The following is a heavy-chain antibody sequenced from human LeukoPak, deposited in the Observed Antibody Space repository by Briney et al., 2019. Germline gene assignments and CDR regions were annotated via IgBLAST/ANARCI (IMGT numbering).Heavy chain of an antibody. CDR2: ITPDGSET. D-gene: IGHD6-13*01. J-gene: IGHJ4*02. Sequence: GGSLRLSCAASGFTFTSYWMHWVRQAPGEGLVWVSRITPDGSETTYADSVKGRFTISRDNSKNTLYLQMNSLRAEDTAVYYCAKDLGRLAAGGPFDYWGQGTLVTVSS. CDR3: AKDLGRLAAGGPFDY. V-gene: IGHV3-74*01. CDR1: GFTFTSYW.